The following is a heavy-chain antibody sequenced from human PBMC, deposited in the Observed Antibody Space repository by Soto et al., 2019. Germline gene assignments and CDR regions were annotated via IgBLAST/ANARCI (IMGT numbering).Heavy chain of an antibody. CDR2: IYHSGST. D-gene: IGHD3-10*01. J-gene: IGHJ6*02. Sequence: SETLSLTCTVSGGSISSGGYYWNWIRQHPGKGLEWIGYIYHSGSTYYNPSLQSRVTISVDTSKNQFSLKLTSVTAADTAVYYCARDERLVRGVRGYYYGMDVWGQGTTVTVS. CDR3: ARDERLVRGVRGYYYGMDV. V-gene: IGHV4-31*03. CDR1: GGSISSGGYY.